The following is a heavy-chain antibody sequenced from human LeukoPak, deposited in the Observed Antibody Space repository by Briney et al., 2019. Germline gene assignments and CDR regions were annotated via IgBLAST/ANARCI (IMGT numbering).Heavy chain of an antibody. CDR3: ARGPGGYSYGSGYYFDY. CDR1: GGSTSSYY. CDR2: IYYSGST. Sequence: SETLSLTCTVSGGSTSSYYWSWIRQPPGKGLEWIGSIYYSGSTNYHPSLKSRVTISVDTSKNQFSLKLSSVTTADTAVYYCARGPGGYSYGSGYYFDYWGQGTLVTVSS. J-gene: IGHJ4*02. V-gene: IGHV4-59*01. D-gene: IGHD5-18*01.